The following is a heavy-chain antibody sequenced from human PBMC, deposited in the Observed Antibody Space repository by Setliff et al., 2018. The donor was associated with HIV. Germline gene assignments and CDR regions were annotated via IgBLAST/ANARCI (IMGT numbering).Heavy chain of an antibody. V-gene: IGHV4-39*07. Sequence: PSETLSLTCSVSGDSISSSSYYWGWVRQPPGKGLEWIGSMSYSGSALYSPSLKSRLTISLDTSKIQFSLKLSSVTAADTAVYYCARGESFGAAPGTGRFRFWGQGTRVTVSS. D-gene: IGHD3-10*01. CDR2: MSYSGSA. CDR1: GDSISSSSYY. J-gene: IGHJ4*02. CDR3: ARGESFGAAPGTGRFRF.